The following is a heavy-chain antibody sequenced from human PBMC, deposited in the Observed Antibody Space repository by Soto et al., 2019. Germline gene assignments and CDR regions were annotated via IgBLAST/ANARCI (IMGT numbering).Heavy chain of an antibody. D-gene: IGHD3-10*01. V-gene: IGHV4-59*08. CDR1: GGSISSYY. J-gene: IGHJ4*02. CDR2: IYYSGST. Sequence: QVQLQESGPGLVKPSETLSLTCTVSGGSISSYYWSWIRQPPGKGLEWIGYIYYSGSTNYNPSLKDRVTISVDTSKNHFSLKLSSVTAADTAVYYWARHAGGGAWFHFDYWGQGTLVTVSS. CDR3: ARHAGGGAWFHFDY.